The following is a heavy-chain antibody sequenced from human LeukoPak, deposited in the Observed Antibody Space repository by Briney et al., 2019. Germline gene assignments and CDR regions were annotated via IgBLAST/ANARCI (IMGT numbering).Heavy chain of an antibody. V-gene: IGHV1-69*05. CDR3: ARDKGSMVRGVINIYYYYYYMDV. CDR2: IIPIFGTA. D-gene: IGHD3-10*01. Sequence: SVKVSCKASGGTFSSYAISWVRQAPGQGLEWMGGIIPIFGTANYAQKFQGRVTITTDESTRTAYMELSSLRSEDTAVYYCARDKGSMVRGVINIYYYYYYMDVWGKGTTVTVSS. J-gene: IGHJ6*03. CDR1: GGTFSSYA.